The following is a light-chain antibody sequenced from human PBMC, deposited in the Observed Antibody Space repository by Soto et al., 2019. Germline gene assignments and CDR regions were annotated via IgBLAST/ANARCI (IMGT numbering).Light chain of an antibody. J-gene: IGKJ4*01. CDR2: LAS. V-gene: IGKV4-1*01. CDR3: QQSYDSPLT. CDR1: QPILNSSNNKNY. Sequence: DIVMTQSPDSLALSLGERATITCKSSQPILNSSNNKNYLTWYHQKPGQPPQLLIYLASSGESRVPDLFSGNRPGTDFTLTIINLQAEDGAVYYCQQSYDSPLTFGGGTKVEIK.